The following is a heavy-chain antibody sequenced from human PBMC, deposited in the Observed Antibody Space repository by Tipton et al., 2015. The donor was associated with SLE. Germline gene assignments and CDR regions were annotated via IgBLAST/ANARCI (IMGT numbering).Heavy chain of an antibody. Sequence: SLRLSCAASGFTFSNYWMSWVRQPPGKGLEWLANIKQDGSEKYYVDSVKGRFTISRDNSKNTLYLQMNSLRAEDTAVYHCAKDEYSSGWPFDYWGQGTLVTVSS. D-gene: IGHD6-19*01. CDR2: IKQDGSEK. J-gene: IGHJ4*02. CDR1: GFTFSNYW. CDR3: AKDEYSSGWPFDY. V-gene: IGHV3-7*01.